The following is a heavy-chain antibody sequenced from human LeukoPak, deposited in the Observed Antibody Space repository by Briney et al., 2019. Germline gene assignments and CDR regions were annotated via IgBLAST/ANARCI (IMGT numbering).Heavy chain of an antibody. CDR3: AKGLVQLWLRPNDY. D-gene: IGHD5-18*01. CDR2: LSGSGGTI. Sequence: GGSLRLSCAASGFTFSNYAMRWVRQAPGKGLEGVSALSGSGGTIYYADSVKGRFTISRDNSKNTLYLQMNSLRVEDTALYYCAKGLVQLWLRPNDYWGQGTLVTVSS. J-gene: IGHJ4*02. CDR1: GFTFSNYA. V-gene: IGHV3-23*01.